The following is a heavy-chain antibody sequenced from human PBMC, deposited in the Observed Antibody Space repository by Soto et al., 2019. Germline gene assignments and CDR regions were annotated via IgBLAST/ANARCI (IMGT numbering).Heavy chain of an antibody. CDR1: GFTFSNAW. CDR2: ISGSGGST. J-gene: IGHJ4*01. V-gene: IGHV3-23*01. D-gene: IGHD2-2*01. Sequence: LRLSCAASGFTFSNAWMSWVRQAPGKGLEWVSAISGSGGSTYYADSVKGRFTIPRDNSKNTLYLQMNSLRAEDTAVYYCAKDLAIVVVPAAYFDYWGHGTLVTVPS. CDR3: AKDLAIVVVPAAYFDY.